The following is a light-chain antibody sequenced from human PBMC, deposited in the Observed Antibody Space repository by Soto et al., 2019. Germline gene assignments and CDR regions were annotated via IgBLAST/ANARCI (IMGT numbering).Light chain of an antibody. CDR2: KAS. Sequence: DIQRTQSPSTLSASVGDRVTIACRASQSISSWLAWYQQKPGKAPKLLIYKASSLESGVPSRFSGSGSGTEFTLTISSLQPDDFATYYCQQYNSYSPLWTFGQGTKVEIK. CDR3: QQYNSYSPLWT. J-gene: IGKJ1*01. CDR1: QSISSW. V-gene: IGKV1-5*03.